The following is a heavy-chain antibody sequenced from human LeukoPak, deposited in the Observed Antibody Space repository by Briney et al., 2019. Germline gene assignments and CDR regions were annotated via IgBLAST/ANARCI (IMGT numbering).Heavy chain of an antibody. J-gene: IGHJ4*02. CDR1: GGTFSSYA. CDR3: ATVSTYYYDRSGYYFDY. V-gene: IGHV1-69*05. Sequence: SVKVSCKASGGTFSSYAISWVRQAPGQGLGWVGGIIPIFGTANYAQKFQGRVPITTDESTSPAYMELSSLRSEDTAVYYCATVSTYYYDRSGYYFDYWGQGTLVTVSS. D-gene: IGHD3-22*01. CDR2: IIPIFGTA.